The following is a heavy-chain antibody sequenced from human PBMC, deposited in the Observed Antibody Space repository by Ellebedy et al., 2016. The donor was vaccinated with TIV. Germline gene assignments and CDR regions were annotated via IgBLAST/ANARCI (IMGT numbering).Heavy chain of an antibody. Sequence: GGSLRLXXAASGFSLSNSFMSWIRQAPGKGLEWVSTLTADGRSTYFADSVKSRFTISRDNSKNTVYLQMNSLRSEDTAVYYCRPGHYSDAWGQGTLVTVSS. CDR1: GFSLSNSF. CDR2: LTADGRST. CDR3: RPGHYSDA. J-gene: IGHJ4*02. V-gene: IGHV3-23*01.